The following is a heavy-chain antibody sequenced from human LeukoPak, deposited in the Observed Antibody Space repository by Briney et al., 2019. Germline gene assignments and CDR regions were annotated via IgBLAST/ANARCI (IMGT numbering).Heavy chain of an antibody. Sequence: ASVKVSCKASGYTFTGYYMHWVRQAPGQGLEWMGWINPNSGGTNYAQKFQGRVTMTRDTSISTAYMELSRLRSDDTAVYYCARGGVMEMELRDAFDIWGQGTMVTVSS. D-gene: IGHD1-7*01. CDR3: ARGGVMEMELRDAFDI. J-gene: IGHJ3*02. CDR1: GYTFTGYY. CDR2: INPNSGGT. V-gene: IGHV1-2*02.